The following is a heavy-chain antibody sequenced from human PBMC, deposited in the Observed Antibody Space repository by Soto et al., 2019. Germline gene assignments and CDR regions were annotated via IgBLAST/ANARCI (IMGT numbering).Heavy chain of an antibody. CDR3: ARGLPTVTPGVDYYGMDV. V-gene: IGHV3-30-3*01. CDR1: GFTFSSYA. Sequence: QVQLVESGGGVVQPGRSLRLSCAASGFTFSSYAMHWVRQAPGKGLEWVAVISYDGSNKYYADSVKGRFTISRDNSKNTLYRQMNSLRAEDTAVYYCARGLPTVTPGVDYYGMDVWGQGTTVTVSS. CDR2: ISYDGSNK. D-gene: IGHD4-17*01. J-gene: IGHJ6*02.